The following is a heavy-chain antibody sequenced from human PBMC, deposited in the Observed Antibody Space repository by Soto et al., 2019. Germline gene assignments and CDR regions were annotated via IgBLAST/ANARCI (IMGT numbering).Heavy chain of an antibody. CDR2: IWYDGSNK. CDR1: GFTFSSYG. CDR3: ARALLYYDSSGYYGY. D-gene: IGHD3-22*01. J-gene: IGHJ4*02. V-gene: IGHV3-33*01. Sequence: GSLRLSCAASGFTFSSYGMHWVRQAPGKGLEWVAVIWYDGSNKYYADSVKGRFTISRDNSKNTLYLQMNSLRAEDTAVYYCARALLYYDSSGYYGYWGQGTLVTVSS.